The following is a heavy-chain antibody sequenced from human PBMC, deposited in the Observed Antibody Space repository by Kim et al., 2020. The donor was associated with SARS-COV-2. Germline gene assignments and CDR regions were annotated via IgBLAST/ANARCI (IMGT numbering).Heavy chain of an antibody. CDR2: INHSGST. CDR1: GGSFSGYY. J-gene: IGHJ5*02. D-gene: IGHD3-10*01. Sequence: SETLSLTCAVYGGSFSGYYWSWIRQPPGKGLEWIGEINHSGSTNYNPSLKSRVTISVDTSKNQFSLKLSSVTAADTAVYYCARGGKINYYGSGSYYKRWFDPWGQGTLVTVSS. CDR3: ARGGKINYYGSGSYYKRWFDP. V-gene: IGHV4-34*01.